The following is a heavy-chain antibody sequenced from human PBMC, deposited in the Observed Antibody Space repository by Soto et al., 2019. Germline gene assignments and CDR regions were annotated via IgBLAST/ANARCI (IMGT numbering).Heavy chain of an antibody. Sequence: SGPKLVNPTDTLTLTCTVSGFSLSNARMGVSWIRQAPGKALEWLAQIFSNEEKSYSTSLTSRLTISKDTSKSQVVLTVTNMDPVDTATYYCARLENSLYCFDYWGQGTLVNVSS. D-gene: IGHD1-1*01. J-gene: IGHJ4*02. CDR3: ARLENSLYCFDY. CDR1: GFSLSNARMG. CDR2: IFSNEEK. V-gene: IGHV2-26*01.